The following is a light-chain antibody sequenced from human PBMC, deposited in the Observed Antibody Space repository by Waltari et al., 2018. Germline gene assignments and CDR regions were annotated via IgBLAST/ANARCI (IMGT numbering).Light chain of an antibody. Sequence: EIVLTQSPGTASLSPGERVTLSCRASQSVGSSSLAWYQQKPGQAPRLVIHRASRRATGIPDRFSGSGSGTDCSLTISRLEPEDFAVYYCQQHGTLPATFGQGTKVEIK. CDR3: QQHGTLPAT. V-gene: IGKV3-20*01. CDR1: QSVGSSS. CDR2: RAS. J-gene: IGKJ1*01.